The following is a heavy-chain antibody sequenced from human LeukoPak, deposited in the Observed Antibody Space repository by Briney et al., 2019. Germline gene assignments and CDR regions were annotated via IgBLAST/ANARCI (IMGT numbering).Heavy chain of an antibody. Sequence: AGSLRLSCAASGFTFSSYAMSWVRQAPGKGLEWVSAISGSGGSTYYADSVKGRFTISRDNSKNTLYLQMNSLRAEDTAVYYCAKTHPNIVVVVAYNIFKDWYFDLWGRGTLVTVSS. CDR2: ISGSGGST. J-gene: IGHJ2*01. CDR1: GFTFSSYA. D-gene: IGHD2-15*01. V-gene: IGHV3-23*01. CDR3: AKTHPNIVVVVAYNIFKDWYFDL.